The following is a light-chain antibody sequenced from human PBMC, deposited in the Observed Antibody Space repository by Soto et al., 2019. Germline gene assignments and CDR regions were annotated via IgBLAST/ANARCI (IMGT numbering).Light chain of an antibody. Sequence: AVRATRSASALSALTADRFTITCRASQGISSYLAWYQQKPGKAPKLLIYAASTLQSGIPDRFSGSGSGTDFTLTISRLEPEDFAVYYCQQYGDFPWTFGQGTKVDIK. CDR1: QGISSY. CDR3: QQYGDFPWT. J-gene: IGKJ1*01. CDR2: AAS. V-gene: IGKV1-8*01.